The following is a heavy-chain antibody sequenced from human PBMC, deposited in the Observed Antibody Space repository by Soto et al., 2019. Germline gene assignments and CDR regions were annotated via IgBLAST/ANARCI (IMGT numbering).Heavy chain of an antibody. CDR3: ARGDGDYYDGNGYLGRH. CDR2: INSDGSRT. Sequence: EVQLVESGGGLVQPGGSLRLSCAASGFTFSSYWMHWVRQAPGKGLVWVSRINSDGSRTSYADSAKGRFTISRDNATNTLYLQMNSLRAEDTAVYYCARGDGDYYDGNGYLGRHWGQGTLVTVSS. V-gene: IGHV3-74*01. J-gene: IGHJ4*02. D-gene: IGHD3-22*01. CDR1: GFTFSSYW.